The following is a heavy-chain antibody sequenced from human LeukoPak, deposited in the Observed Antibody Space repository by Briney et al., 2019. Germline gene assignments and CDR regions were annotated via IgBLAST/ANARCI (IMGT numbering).Heavy chain of an antibody. CDR1: GYTFTGYY. CDR3: AREKAVAYYFDY. CDR2: INPNSGGT. V-gene: IGHV1-2*02. D-gene: IGHD6-19*01. J-gene: IGHJ4*02. Sequence: GASVKVPCKASGYTFTGYYMHWVRQAPGQGLEWMGWINPNSGGTNYAQNFQGRVTMTRDTSISTAYMELSRLRSDDTAVYYCAREKAVAYYFDYWGQGTLVTVSS.